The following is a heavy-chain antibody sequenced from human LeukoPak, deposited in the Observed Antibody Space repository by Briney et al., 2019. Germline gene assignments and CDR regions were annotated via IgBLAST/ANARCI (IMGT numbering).Heavy chain of an antibody. CDR3: ARSGYSYGQTFDP. D-gene: IGHD5-18*01. CDR1: GGSISSYY. Sequence: SETLSLTCTVSGGSISSYYWSWIRQPPGKGLEWIGYIYYSGSTNYNPSLKSRVTISVDTSKNQFSLKLSSVTTADTAVYYCARSGYSYGQTFDPWGQGTLVTVSS. V-gene: IGHV4-59*01. J-gene: IGHJ5*02. CDR2: IYYSGST.